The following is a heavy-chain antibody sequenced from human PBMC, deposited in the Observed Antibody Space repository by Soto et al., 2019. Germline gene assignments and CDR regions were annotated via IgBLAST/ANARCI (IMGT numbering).Heavy chain of an antibody. CDR1: GYTFTSYG. Sequence: ASVKVSCKASGYTFTSYGISWVRQAPGQGLEWMGWISAYNGNTNYAQKLQGRVTMTTDTSTSTAYMELRSLRSDDTAVYYCARLKGGRITYYYYGMDVWGQGTTVTVSS. J-gene: IGHJ6*02. CDR3: ARLKGGRITYYYYGMDV. CDR2: ISAYNGNT. V-gene: IGHV1-18*04. D-gene: IGHD1-26*01.